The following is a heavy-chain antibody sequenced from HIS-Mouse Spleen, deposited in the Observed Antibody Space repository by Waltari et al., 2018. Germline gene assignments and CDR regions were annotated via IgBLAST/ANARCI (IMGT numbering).Heavy chain of an antibody. Sequence: QVQLVESGGGVVQPGRSLRLSCAASGFTFSLHGMHWVREAPGKGLEWVAVISYDGSNKYYADSVKGRFTISRDNSKNTLYLQMNSLRAEDTAVYYCAKEYSSSHNWFDPWGQGTLVTVSS. CDR2: ISYDGSNK. D-gene: IGHD6-13*01. CDR3: AKEYSSSHNWFDP. J-gene: IGHJ5*02. CDR1: GFTFSLHG. V-gene: IGHV3-30*18.